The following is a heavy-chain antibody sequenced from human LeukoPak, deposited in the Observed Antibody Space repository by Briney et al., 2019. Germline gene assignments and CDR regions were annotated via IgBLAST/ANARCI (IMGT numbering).Heavy chain of an antibody. D-gene: IGHD3-10*01. V-gene: IGHV1-2*02. CDR2: INPNSGGT. J-gene: IGHJ4*02. CDR3: ARDLYSRRMNYYGSGSYFAY. Sequence: ASVEVSCKASGYTFTGYYMHWVRQAPGQGLEWMGWINPNSGGTNYAQKFQGRVTMTRDTSISTAYMELSRLRSDDTAVYYCARDLYSRRMNYYGSGSYFAYWGQGTLVTVSS. CDR1: GYTFTGYY.